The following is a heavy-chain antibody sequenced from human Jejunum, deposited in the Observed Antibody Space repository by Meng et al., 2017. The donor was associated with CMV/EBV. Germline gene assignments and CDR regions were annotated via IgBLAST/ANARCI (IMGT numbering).Heavy chain of an antibody. D-gene: IGHD2-2*02. J-gene: IGHJ5*02. CDR1: NYG. CDR2: IRYDESNK. CDR3: ARGLMGCTSTSCYSGWFDP. Sequence: NYGMNWVRQAPGKGLEWVAFIRYDESNKYYADSVKGRFTISRDNSMNTLYVQMNSLRTEDTAVYYCARGLMGCTSTSCYSGWFDPWGQGTLVTVSS. V-gene: IGHV3-30*02.